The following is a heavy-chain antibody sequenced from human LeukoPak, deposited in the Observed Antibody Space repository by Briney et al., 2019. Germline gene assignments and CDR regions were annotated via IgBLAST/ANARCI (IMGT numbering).Heavy chain of an antibody. J-gene: IGHJ6*03. CDR2: TNPNSGNT. D-gene: IGHD2-21*02. CDR3: ARGLHIVVVTAISYNYYYMDV. V-gene: IGHV1-8*01. Sequence: ASVKVSCKASGYTFTSYDINWVRQATGQGLEWMGWTNPNSGNTGYAQKFQGRVTMTRNTSISTAYMELSSLGSEDTAVYYCARGLHIVVVTAISYNYYYMDVWGKGTTVTVSS. CDR1: GYTFTSYD.